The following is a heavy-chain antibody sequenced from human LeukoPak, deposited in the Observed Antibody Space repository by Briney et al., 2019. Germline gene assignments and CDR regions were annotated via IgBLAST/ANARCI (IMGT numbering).Heavy chain of an antibody. CDR3: AREGNIIRFLND. CDR2: IYTSGST. J-gene: IGHJ4*02. D-gene: IGHD3-3*01. V-gene: IGHV4-4*07. Sequence: SETLSLTCTVSGGSISGYYWSWIRQPAGKGLEWIGRIYTSGSTTYNPSLKSRVTMSVDTSKNQFSLKLTSVTAADTAVYYCAREGNIIRFLNDWGQGTLVTVSS. CDR1: GGSISGYY.